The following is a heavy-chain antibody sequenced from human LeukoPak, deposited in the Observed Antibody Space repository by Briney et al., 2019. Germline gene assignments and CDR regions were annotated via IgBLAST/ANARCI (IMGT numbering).Heavy chain of an antibody. CDR1: GGSISSYY. CDR2: IYYSGST. CDR3: ARGGYSHRIDY. V-gene: IGHV4-59*12. Sequence: SETLSLTCTVPGGSISSYYWSWIRQPPGKGLEWIGYIYYSGSTNYNPSLKSRVTISVDTSKNQFSLKLSSVTAADTAVYYCARGGYSHRIDYWGQGTLVTVSS. D-gene: IGHD5-18*01. J-gene: IGHJ4*02.